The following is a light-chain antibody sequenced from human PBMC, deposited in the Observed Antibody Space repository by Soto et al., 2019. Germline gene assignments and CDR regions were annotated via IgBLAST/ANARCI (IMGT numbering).Light chain of an antibody. V-gene: IGLV2-8*01. CDR2: EVS. Sequence: QSVLTQPPSASGSPGQSVTISCTGTSSDVGGYNYVSWYQQHPGKAPKLMIYEVSKRPSGVPDRFSGSKSGNTASLTVSGPQAEDEADYYCSSYAGRVVFGGGTKLTVL. CDR1: SSDVGGYNY. J-gene: IGLJ2*01. CDR3: SSYAGRVV.